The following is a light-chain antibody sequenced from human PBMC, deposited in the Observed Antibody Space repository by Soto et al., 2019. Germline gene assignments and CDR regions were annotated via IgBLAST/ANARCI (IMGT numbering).Light chain of an antibody. J-gene: IGLJ1*01. CDR1: SSNIGPTYD. V-gene: IGLV1-40*01. CDR2: ANT. CDR3: QSYDSSLSGYV. Sequence: QSVLTQPPSVSGAPGQRVTISCTGSSSNIGPTYDGHWYKQLPGTAPKLLIYANTNRPSGVPDRFSGYKSGTSASLAITGLQAEDEADYFCQSYDSSLSGYVFATGTKVTVL.